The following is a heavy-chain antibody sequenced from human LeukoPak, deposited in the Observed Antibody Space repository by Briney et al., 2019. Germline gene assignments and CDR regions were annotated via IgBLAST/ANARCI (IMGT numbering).Heavy chain of an antibody. Sequence: GGSLRLSCVASGFTFNSYAMSWVRQAPGKGLEWVSAISGSGGNTYYADSVKGRFTISRDTSKNTLYLQLNSLRAEDTAAYYCAKWAYTYGPGYFDYWGQGALVTVST. J-gene: IGHJ4*02. CDR2: ISGSGGNT. CDR3: AKWAYTYGPGYFDY. V-gene: IGHV3-23*01. D-gene: IGHD3-10*01. CDR1: GFTFNSYA.